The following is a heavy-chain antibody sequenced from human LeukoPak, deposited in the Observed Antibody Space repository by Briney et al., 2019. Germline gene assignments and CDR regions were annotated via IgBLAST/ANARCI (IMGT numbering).Heavy chain of an antibody. CDR1: GGTFSSYA. V-gene: IGHV1-69*01. Sequence: SVKVSCKASGGTFSSYAISWVRQAPGQGLEWMGGIIPIFGTANYTQKFQGRVTITADESTSTAYMELSSLRSEDTAVYYCALLGGPATGKGYWGQGTLVTVSS. D-gene: IGHD3-16*01. J-gene: IGHJ4*02. CDR3: ALLGGPATGKGY. CDR2: IIPIFGTA.